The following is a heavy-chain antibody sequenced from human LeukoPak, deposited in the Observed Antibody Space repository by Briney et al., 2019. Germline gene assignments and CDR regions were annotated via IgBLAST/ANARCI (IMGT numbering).Heavy chain of an antibody. V-gene: IGHV3-48*03. CDR1: GFTSSSYE. Sequence: GGSLRPSCAPSGFTSSSYEMNWVRQAPGKGLEGVSYFISSGSTIYYADSVKGRFTISRDNAKNSLYLQMNSLRAEDTAVYYCARWIGYDSSGYYYVFDYWGQGTLVTVSS. CDR3: ARWIGYDSSGYYYVFDY. D-gene: IGHD3-22*01. J-gene: IGHJ4*02. CDR2: FISSGSTI.